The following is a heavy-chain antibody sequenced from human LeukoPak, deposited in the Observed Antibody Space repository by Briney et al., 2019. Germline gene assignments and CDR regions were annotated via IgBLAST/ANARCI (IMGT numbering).Heavy chain of an antibody. Sequence: ASVKVSCKASGYTFTSYDINWVRQATGQGLEWMGWMHPNSGNTGYAQKFQGRVTMTRNTSISTAYMELSSLRSEDTAVYYCARGGGGDYYVSGGYPDYWGQGTLVTVSS. V-gene: IGHV1-8*01. CDR3: ARGGGGDYYVSGGYPDY. J-gene: IGHJ4*02. CDR2: MHPNSGNT. CDR1: GYTFTSYD. D-gene: IGHD3-22*01.